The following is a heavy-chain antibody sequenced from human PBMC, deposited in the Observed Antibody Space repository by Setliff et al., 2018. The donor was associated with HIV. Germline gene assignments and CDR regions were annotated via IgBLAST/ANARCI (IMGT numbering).Heavy chain of an antibody. V-gene: IGHV3-73*01. Sequence: GGSLRLSCAASGSGVSGFAMHWIRQVSGKGLEWVGRVRSRVNRYATDYAVSVKGRFTISRDDSESTLYLQMNSLKAEDTAMYYCVTDQITMIREFFTTGFDYWGQGTLVTVSS. D-gene: IGHD3-22*01. J-gene: IGHJ4*02. CDR1: GSGVSGFA. CDR3: VTDQITMIREFFTTGFDY. CDR2: VRSRVNRYAT.